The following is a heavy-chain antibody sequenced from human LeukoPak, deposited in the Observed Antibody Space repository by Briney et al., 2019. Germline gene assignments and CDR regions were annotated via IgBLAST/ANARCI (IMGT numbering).Heavy chain of an antibody. V-gene: IGHV3-33*08. CDR2: IWYDGSNK. CDR3: ARVGRFLEWLSDY. Sequence: GGSLRLSCAASGFTFSSSAMSWVRQAPGKGLEWVAVIWYDGSNKYYADSVKGRFTISRDNSKNTLYLQMNSLRAEDTAVYYCARVGRFLEWLSDYWGQGTLVTVSS. J-gene: IGHJ4*02. D-gene: IGHD3-3*01. CDR1: GFTFSSSA.